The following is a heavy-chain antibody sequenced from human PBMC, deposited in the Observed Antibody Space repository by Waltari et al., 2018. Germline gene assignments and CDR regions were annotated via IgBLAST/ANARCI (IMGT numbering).Heavy chain of an antibody. CDR3: ARGSVTMVRGVILSAFDI. D-gene: IGHD3-10*01. Sequence: QVQLVQSGAEVKKPGSSVKVSCKASGGTFSSYAISWAGQAPGQGLEGMGVIIPILGTANYAQKFQGRVTITADESTSTAYMELSSLRSEDTAVYYCARGSVTMVRGVILSAFDIWGQGTMVTVSS. V-gene: IGHV1-69*01. J-gene: IGHJ3*02. CDR1: GGTFSSYA. CDR2: IIPILGTA.